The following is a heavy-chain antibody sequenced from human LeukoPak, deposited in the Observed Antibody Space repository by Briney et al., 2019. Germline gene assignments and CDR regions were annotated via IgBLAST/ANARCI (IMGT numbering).Heavy chain of an antibody. CDR2: IYYSGST. CDR1: GGSISSYY. V-gene: IGHV4-59*01. J-gene: IGHJ5*02. Sequence: SETLSLTCTVTGGSISSYYWSWIRQPPGKGQEWIGYIYYSGSTNYNPSLKSRVTISVDTSKNQFSLKLSSVTAADTAVYYCAAGGYCSGASCYKWFDPWGQGTLVTVSS. D-gene: IGHD2-15*01. CDR3: AAGGYCSGASCYKWFDP.